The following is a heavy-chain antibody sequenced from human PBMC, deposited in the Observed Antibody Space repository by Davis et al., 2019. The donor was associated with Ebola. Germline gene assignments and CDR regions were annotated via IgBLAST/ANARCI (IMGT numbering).Heavy chain of an antibody. V-gene: IGHV1-2*06. D-gene: IGHD3-9*01. CDR3: ARDLEVTGHRTADY. J-gene: IGHJ4*02. Sequence: SVPVSRMPSRYTFTHYYMHRLRLAPGQGLEWMGRINSRTGDTNYAQKFQGRVTMTKDTSICTVYMDLSSLNYDDTAVYYCARDLEVTGHRTADYWGQGTLVTVSS. CDR1: RYTFTHYY. CDR2: INSRTGDT.